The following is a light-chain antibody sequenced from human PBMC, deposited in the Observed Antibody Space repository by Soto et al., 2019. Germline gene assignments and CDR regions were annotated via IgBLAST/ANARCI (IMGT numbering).Light chain of an antibody. V-gene: IGKV3-15*01. J-gene: IGKJ2*01. Sequence: EIVMMQSPATLAVSPGERAALSCRASQSVSSNFAWYQQKPGQAPRLLIYGASSRATGTPARFSGSGSGTEFTLTISSLQSEDFAVYYCQQYNNWPYTFGLGTKLEMK. CDR1: QSVSSN. CDR3: QQYNNWPYT. CDR2: GAS.